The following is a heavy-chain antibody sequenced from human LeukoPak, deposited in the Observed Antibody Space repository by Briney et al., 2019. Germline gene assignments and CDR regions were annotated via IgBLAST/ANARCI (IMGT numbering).Heavy chain of an antibody. CDR2: IYYSGST. CDR3: ARDVKFYYDSSGYYRGFDY. CDR1: GGSISSYH. Sequence: PSETLSLTCTVPGGSISSYHWSWIRQPPGKGLEWIGYIYYSGSTNYNPSLKSRVTISVDTSKNQFSLKLSSVTAADTAVYYCARDVKFYYDSSGYYRGFDYWGQGTLVTVSS. J-gene: IGHJ4*02. V-gene: IGHV4-59*01. D-gene: IGHD3-22*01.